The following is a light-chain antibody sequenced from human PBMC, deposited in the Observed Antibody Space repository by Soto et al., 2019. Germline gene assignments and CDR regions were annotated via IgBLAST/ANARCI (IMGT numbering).Light chain of an antibody. V-gene: IGLV2-8*01. J-gene: IGLJ2*01. Sequence: QSALTQPPSASGSPGQSVTISCTGTSSDVGGYNYVSWYQQHPGKAPKLMIYEVSKRPSGVPDRCSGSKSGNTASLTVSGLQPEDEADYYCSSYSGSNNVVFGGGTKVTVL. CDR3: SSYSGSNNVV. CDR2: EVS. CDR1: SSDVGGYNY.